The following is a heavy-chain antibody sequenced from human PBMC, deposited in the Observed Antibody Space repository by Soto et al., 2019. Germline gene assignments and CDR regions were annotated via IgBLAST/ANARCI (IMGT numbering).Heavy chain of an antibody. CDR2: INPKNGGT. V-gene: IGHV1-2*02. Sequence: QVRLVQSGAEVKKPGASVKVTCKPSGYTFTDAYIHWVRQAPGQGLEWLGWINPKNGGTNYAQKFQGRVTMTRDTSSSTAFMELSSLNSNDTAVYYCAREEGTEVDFWGQGTLVPVSS. J-gene: IGHJ4*02. CDR1: GYTFTDAY. CDR3: AREEGTEVDF. D-gene: IGHD1-7*01.